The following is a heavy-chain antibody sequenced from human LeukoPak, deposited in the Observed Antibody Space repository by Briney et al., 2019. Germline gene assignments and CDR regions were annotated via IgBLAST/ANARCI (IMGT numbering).Heavy chain of an antibody. CDR3: ARSHTRKGFCGGGRCYPAVWWFDP. CDR1: GYTFINND. J-gene: IGHJ5*02. D-gene: IGHD2-15*01. Sequence: ASVRVSCKASGYTFINNDINWVRQAPGQGLEWMAWIDPKNGNRGYAQNFQGRVTMTTDTSISTAYMEVSSLRSEDTAVYYCARSHTRKGFCGGGRCYPAVWWFDPWGQGTLVTVSS. CDR2: IDPKNGNR. V-gene: IGHV1-8*01.